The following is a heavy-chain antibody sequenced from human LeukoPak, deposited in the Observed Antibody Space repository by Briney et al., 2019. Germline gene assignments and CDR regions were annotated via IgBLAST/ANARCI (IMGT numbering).Heavy chain of an antibody. CDR1: GFTFSSYA. J-gene: IGHJ3*02. V-gene: IGHV3-23*01. CDR3: AKDQDSYYDILTGYSTLGAFDI. D-gene: IGHD3-9*01. CDR2: ISGSGGST. Sequence: AGGSLRLSCAASGFTFSSYATSWVRQAAGKGLEWVSAISGSGGSTYYADSVKGRFTISRDNSKNTLYMQMNSLRAEDTAVYYCAKDQDSYYDILTGYSTLGAFDIWGQGTMVTVSS.